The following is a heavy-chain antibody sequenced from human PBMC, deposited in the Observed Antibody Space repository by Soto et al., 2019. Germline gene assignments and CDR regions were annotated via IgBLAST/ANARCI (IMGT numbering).Heavy chain of an antibody. CDR3: AEDAVYNDGLWLMDS. Sequence: XVSLRLSCAASGFTISTFAMTWVRQAPGKGLESVCGMTGSGATIHYADSVRGRFTISKDNSKNVLFLQMDYLRDEDTAIYYCAEDAVYNDGLWLMDSWGQGTLVT. D-gene: IGHD2-21*01. J-gene: IGHJ4*02. CDR2: MTGSGATI. V-gene: IGHV3-23*01. CDR1: GFTISTFA.